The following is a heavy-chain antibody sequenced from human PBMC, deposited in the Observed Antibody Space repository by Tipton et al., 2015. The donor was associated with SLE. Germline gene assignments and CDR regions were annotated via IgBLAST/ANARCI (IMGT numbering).Heavy chain of an antibody. V-gene: IGHV4-34*01. CDR2: INHSGST. D-gene: IGHD3-22*01. CDR1: GGSFSGYY. J-gene: IGHJ4*02. Sequence: TLSLTCAVYGGSFSGYYWSWIRQPPGKGLEWIGEINHSGSTNYNPSLKSRVTISVDTSKNQFSLKLSSVTAADTAVYYCASPAAGYDSSGLDYWGQGTLVTVSS. CDR3: ASPAAGYDSSGLDY.